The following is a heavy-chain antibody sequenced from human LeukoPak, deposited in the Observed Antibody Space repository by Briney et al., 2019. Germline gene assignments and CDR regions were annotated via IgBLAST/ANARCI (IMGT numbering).Heavy chain of an antibody. J-gene: IGHJ6*03. CDR1: GGIFSSYA. V-gene: IGHV1-69*05. CDR2: IIPIFGTA. CDR3: ARGYDFWTGYYESDYYYYYYMDV. Sequence: GASVKVSCKASGGIFSSYAISWVRQAPGQGLEWMGGIIPIFGTANYAQKFQGRVTITTDESTSTAYMELSSLRSEDTAVYYCARGYDFWTGYYESDYYYYYYMDVWGKGTTVTVSS. D-gene: IGHD3-3*01.